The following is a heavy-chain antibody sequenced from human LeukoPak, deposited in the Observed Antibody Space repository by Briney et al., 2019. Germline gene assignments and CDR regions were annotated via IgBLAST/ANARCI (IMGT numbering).Heavy chain of an antibody. J-gene: IGHJ4*02. V-gene: IGHV4-34*01. CDR3: TSLFSASGTFDS. Sequence: ASETLSLTCTVHGASLSDYYWTWIRQSPEKGLECVGAIDHRGSASYNPSLESRVTISLDTSKNQFSLNLASVTVADTAVYYCTSLFSASGTFDSWGQGTLVAVSS. CDR1: GASLSDYY. D-gene: IGHD3-10*01. CDR2: IDHRGSA.